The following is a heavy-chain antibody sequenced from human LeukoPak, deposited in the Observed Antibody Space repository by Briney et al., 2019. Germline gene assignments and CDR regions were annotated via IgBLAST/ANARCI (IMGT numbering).Heavy chain of an antibody. CDR3: AKDLRRANYYDSSGYGDY. CDR1: GFTVSSNY. J-gene: IGHJ4*02. CDR2: IYSGGST. D-gene: IGHD3-22*01. Sequence: PGGSLRLSCAASGFTVSSNYMSWVRQAPGKGLEWVSVIYSGGSTYYADSVKGRFTISRDNSKNTLYLQMNSLRAEDTAVYYCAKDLRRANYYDSSGYGDYWGQGTLVTVSS. V-gene: IGHV3-66*01.